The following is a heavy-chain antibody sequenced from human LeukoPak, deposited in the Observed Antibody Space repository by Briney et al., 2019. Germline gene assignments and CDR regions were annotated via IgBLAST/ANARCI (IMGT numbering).Heavy chain of an antibody. CDR2: VSYDGTDT. J-gene: IGHJ5*02. V-gene: IGHV3-30*09. D-gene: IGHD2-8*01. CDR3: VRVSGFCTNGVCPSFDP. CDR1: GFTFTNYA. Sequence: GGSLRLTCAASGFTFTNYAMNWVRQAPGKGLEWVATVSYDGTDTSYADSVKGRFAIFRDNSKNTLYLQMNSLRTEDTAVYYCVRVSGFCTNGVCPSFDPWGQGTLVTVSS.